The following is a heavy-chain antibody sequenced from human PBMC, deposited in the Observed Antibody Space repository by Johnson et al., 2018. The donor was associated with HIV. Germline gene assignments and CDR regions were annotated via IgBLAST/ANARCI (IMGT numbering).Heavy chain of an antibody. CDR1: GFTFSNYA. J-gene: IGHJ3*02. D-gene: IGHD6-25*01. CDR3: ARATDQRLDAFDI. V-gene: IGHV3-30-3*01. Sequence: QMLLVESGGGVVQPGRSLRLSCTASGFTFSNYAIHWVRQAPGKGLEWVTVISYDGSNQYYADSVKGRFTISRDNSKNTLYLQMNSLRAEDTAVYYCARATDQRLDAFDIWGQGTMVTVSS. CDR2: ISYDGSNQ.